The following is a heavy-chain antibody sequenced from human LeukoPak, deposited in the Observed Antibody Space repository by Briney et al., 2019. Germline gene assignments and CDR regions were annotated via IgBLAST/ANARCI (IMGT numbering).Heavy chain of an antibody. D-gene: IGHD2-15*01. CDR1: GFTFSDYY. Sequence: GGSLRLSCAASGFTFSDYYMSWIRQAPGKGLEWVSYISSSSSYTNYADSVEGRFTISRDNAKNSLYLQMNSLRAEDTAVYYCAMAGYCSGGSCSDYYYYGMDVWGKGTTVTVSS. J-gene: IGHJ6*04. CDR2: ISSSSSYT. V-gene: IGHV3-11*06. CDR3: AMAGYCSGGSCSDYYYYGMDV.